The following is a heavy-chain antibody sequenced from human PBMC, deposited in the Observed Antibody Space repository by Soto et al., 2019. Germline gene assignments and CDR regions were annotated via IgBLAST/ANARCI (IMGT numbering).Heavy chain of an antibody. V-gene: IGHV4-30-2*01. J-gene: IGHJ6*02. CDR3: ARDRIMITFGGVPYYYGMDV. CDR2: ILHSGNT. Sequence: QLQLQESGSGLVKPSQTLSLTCAVSGGSISSGGYSWSWILQPQGKGLEWIGNILHSGNTNYNPSLKSRITMSVDRSKNHFSLTLSSVTAADTAVYYCARDRIMITFGGVPYYYGMDVWGQGTAVSVSS. CDR1: GGSISSGGYS. D-gene: IGHD3-16*01.